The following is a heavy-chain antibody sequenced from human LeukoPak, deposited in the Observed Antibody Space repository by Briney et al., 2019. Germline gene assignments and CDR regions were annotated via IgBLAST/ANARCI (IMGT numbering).Heavy chain of an antibody. CDR1: GYTFNSYD. V-gene: IGHV1-18*01. J-gene: IGHJ4*02. CDR2: ISNYNGNT. CDR3: ARVLRYDFWSAYYFDY. Sequence: ASVKVSCKASGYTFNSYDISWVRQAPGQGLEWMAWISNYNGNTNYAQKVQGRATMTTDTSTSTAYMELRSLRSDDTAVYYCARVLRYDFWSAYYFDYWGQGTLVTVSS. D-gene: IGHD3-3*01.